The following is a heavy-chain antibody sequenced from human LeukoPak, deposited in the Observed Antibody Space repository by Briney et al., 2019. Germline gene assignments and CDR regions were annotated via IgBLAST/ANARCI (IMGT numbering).Heavy chain of an antibody. CDR3: ARDHPQDAFDI. J-gene: IGHJ3*02. V-gene: IGHV3-11*04. CDR1: GFTFSDYY. Sequence: GGSLTLSCAASGFTFSDYYMSWIRQAPGKGLEWVSYISSSGSTIYYADSVKGRFTNSRDNAKNSLYLQMNSLRAEDTAVYYCARDHPQDAFDIWGQGTMVTVFS. CDR2: ISSSGSTI.